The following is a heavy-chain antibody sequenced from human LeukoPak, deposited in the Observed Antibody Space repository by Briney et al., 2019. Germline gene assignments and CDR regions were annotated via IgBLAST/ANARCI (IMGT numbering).Heavy chain of an antibody. CDR3: ASDSSGYYPNPPPPH. V-gene: IGHV3-13*03. Sequence: GGSLRLSCAACGFTFSSYDMHWVRQATGKGLEWVSAIGTAGDTYYPGSVKGQFTISRENAKNSLYLQMNSLRAGDTAVYYCASDSSGYYPNPPPPHWGQGTLVTVSS. CDR2: IGTAGDT. J-gene: IGHJ1*01. D-gene: IGHD3-22*01. CDR1: GFTFSSYD.